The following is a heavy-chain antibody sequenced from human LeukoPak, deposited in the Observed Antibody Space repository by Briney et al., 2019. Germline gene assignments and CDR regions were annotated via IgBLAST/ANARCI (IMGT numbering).Heavy chain of an antibody. D-gene: IGHD3-22*01. J-gene: IGHJ4*02. CDR1: GGSFSGYY. Sequence: SETLSLTCAVHGGSFSGYYWSWLGQPPGKGMEWTGEINHSGSTNYNPSLKSRVTISVDTSKNQFSLKLSSVTAADTAVYYCARGGRYYYDSSGYYYGYWGQGTLVTVSS. CDR2: INHSGST. CDR3: ARGGRYYYDSSGYYYGY. V-gene: IGHV4-34*01.